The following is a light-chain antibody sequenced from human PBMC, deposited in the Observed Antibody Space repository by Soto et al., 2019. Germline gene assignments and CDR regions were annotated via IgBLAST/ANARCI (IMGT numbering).Light chain of an antibody. CDR3: QHYHNWPPWT. Sequence: EIVMTQSPATLSVSPGERATLSCRASQSISSNLAWYQQKPGQAPRLLIYGASTRATGIPARFSGSGSGTEFTLSISSLQSEDCAVYYCQHYHNWPPWTFGQGTKVEIK. CDR2: GAS. V-gene: IGKV3-15*01. J-gene: IGKJ1*01. CDR1: QSISSN.